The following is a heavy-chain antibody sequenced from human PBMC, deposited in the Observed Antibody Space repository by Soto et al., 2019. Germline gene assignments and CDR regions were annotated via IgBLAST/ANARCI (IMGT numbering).Heavy chain of an antibody. CDR1: GGTFSSYA. D-gene: IGHD3-16*02. V-gene: IGHV1-69*13. J-gene: IGHJ6*02. CDR3: ARDHFTFGGVIVTPPSFYYYYGMDV. CDR2: IIPIFGTA. Sequence: EASVKVSCKASGGTFSSYAISWVRQAPGQGLEWMGGIIPIFGTANYAQKFQGRVTITADESTSTAYMELSSLRSEDTAVYYCARDHFTFGGVIVTPPSFYYYYGMDVWGQGTTVTVSS.